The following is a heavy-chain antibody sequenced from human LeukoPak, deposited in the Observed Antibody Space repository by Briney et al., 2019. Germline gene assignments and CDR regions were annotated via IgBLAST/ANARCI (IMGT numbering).Heavy chain of an antibody. Sequence: GGSLRLSCAASGFTFSSYWMSWFRQAPGKGLECVANMKQDGSDKYYVDSVKGRFTISRDNAKNSLYLQMNSLRAEDTAVYYCVKVKQQLVRLLGRDTTYYYNYYLDVWGKGTTVTVSS. CDR3: VKVKQQLVRLLGRDTTYYYNYYLDV. D-gene: IGHD6-13*01. V-gene: IGHV3-7*01. J-gene: IGHJ6*03. CDR1: GFTFSSYW. CDR2: MKQDGSDK.